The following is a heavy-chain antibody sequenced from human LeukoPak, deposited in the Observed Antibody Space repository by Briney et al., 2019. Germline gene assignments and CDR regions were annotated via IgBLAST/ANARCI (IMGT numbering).Heavy chain of an antibody. CDR2: INHSGST. D-gene: IGHD3-3*01. J-gene: IGHJ4*02. V-gene: IGHV4-34*01. CDR3: ARGLRITSFGVVTTYYFDY. Sequence: SETLSLTCAVYGGSFSGYYSSWIRQPPGKGLEWIGEINHSGSTNYNPSLKSRVTISVDTSKNQFSLKLSSVNAADTAVDCCARGLRITSFGVVTTYYFDYWGQGTLVTVSS. CDR1: GGSFSGYY.